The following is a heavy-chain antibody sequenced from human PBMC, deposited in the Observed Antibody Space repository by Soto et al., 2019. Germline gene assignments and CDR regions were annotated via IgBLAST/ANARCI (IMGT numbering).Heavy chain of an antibody. CDR3: AKDPSDSDFWSGYYTAGMEV. V-gene: IGHV3-9*01. CDR1: GFTFDDYA. J-gene: IGHJ6*02. D-gene: IGHD3-3*01. Sequence: GESLRLSCAASGFTFDDYAMHWVRQAPGKGLEWVSGISWNSGSIGYADSVKGRFTISTDHTKNSLYLQMNSLRAEDTALYYCAKDPSDSDFWSGYYTAGMEVWGQGAPVTVSS. CDR2: ISWNSGSI.